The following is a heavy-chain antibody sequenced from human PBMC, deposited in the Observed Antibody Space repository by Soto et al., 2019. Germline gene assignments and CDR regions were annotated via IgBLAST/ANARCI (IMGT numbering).Heavy chain of an antibody. Sequence: GGSLRLSCAASGFTFTRYAMSWVRQAPGKGLEWVSAITGSGATTYFADSVKGRFTISRDNSENTLFLQMNSLRAEDTAVYYCATQMFGSGYFDYWGQGTLVTV. J-gene: IGHJ4*02. CDR1: GFTFTRYA. D-gene: IGHD3-16*01. CDR3: ATQMFGSGYFDY. V-gene: IGHV3-23*01. CDR2: ITGSGATT.